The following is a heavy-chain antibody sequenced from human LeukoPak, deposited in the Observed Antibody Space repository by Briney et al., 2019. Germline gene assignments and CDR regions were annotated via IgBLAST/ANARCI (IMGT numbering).Heavy chain of an antibody. CDR3: ARDLGASGWYTFDF. CDR2: TYYRSKWYD. Sequence: SQTLSLTCAISGDSVSSKNGAWNWIRQSPSRGLEWLGRTYYRSKWYDEYADSVKGRITISPDTSKNQFSLHVYSVTPEDTAVYYCARDLGASGWYTFDFWGQGTLVTVSS. V-gene: IGHV6-1*01. J-gene: IGHJ5*01. CDR1: GDSVSSKNGA. D-gene: IGHD6-19*01.